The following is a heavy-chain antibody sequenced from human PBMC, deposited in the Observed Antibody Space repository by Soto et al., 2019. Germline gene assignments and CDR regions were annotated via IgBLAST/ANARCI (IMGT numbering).Heavy chain of an antibody. CDR2: ISYDGSNK. J-gene: IGHJ4*02. D-gene: IGHD1-26*01. Sequence: PGGSLRLSCAASGFTFSSYGMHWVRQAPGKGLEWVAVISYDGSNKYYADSVKGRFTISRDNSKNTLYLQMNSLRAEDTAVYYCAKELEGGGNTFDYWGQGTLVTVAS. CDR1: GFTFSSYG. V-gene: IGHV3-30*18. CDR3: AKELEGGGNTFDY.